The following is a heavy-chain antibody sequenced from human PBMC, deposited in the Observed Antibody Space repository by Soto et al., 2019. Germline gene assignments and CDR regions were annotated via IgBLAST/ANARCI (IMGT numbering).Heavy chain of an antibody. CDR1: GFTFSSYE. Sequence: VGSLRLSCAASGFTFSSYEFNWVRQAPGKGLEWISYIGTSETNTYYAGSVKGRFTVSRDNAKNSVYLQMNSLRAEDTAIYYCAREELNCGGDCFAFWGQGALVTVSS. CDR2: IGTSETNT. J-gene: IGHJ4*02. CDR3: AREELNCGGDCFAF. V-gene: IGHV3-48*03. D-gene: IGHD2-21*01.